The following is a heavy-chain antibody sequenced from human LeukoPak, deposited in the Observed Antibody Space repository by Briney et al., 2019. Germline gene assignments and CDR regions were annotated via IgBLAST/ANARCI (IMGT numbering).Heavy chain of an antibody. CDR2: FDPEDGET. J-gene: IGHJ4*02. CDR1: GYTLTELS. V-gene: IGHV1-24*01. Sequence: ASVKVSCKVSGYTLTELSMHWVRQAPGKGLEWMGGFDPEDGETIYAQKFQGRVTITRDTSASTAYVELSSLRSEDTAVYYCARVGSGSGSYRFDYWGQGTLVTVSS. CDR3: ARVGSGSGSYRFDY. D-gene: IGHD1-26*01.